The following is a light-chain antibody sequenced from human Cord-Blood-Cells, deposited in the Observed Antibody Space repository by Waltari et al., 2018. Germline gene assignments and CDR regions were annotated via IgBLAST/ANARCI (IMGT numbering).Light chain of an antibody. CDR2: DAY. J-gene: IGKJ1*01. CDR1: QSVSSY. Sequence: EIVLTQSPATLPLSPGERATLSCKASQSVSSYLAWYQQKPGQAPRLLIYDAYNRATGIPARFSGRASGTDFTLTISSLEPEDFAVYYCQQRSNWWTFGQGTKVEIK. V-gene: IGKV3-11*01. CDR3: QQRSNWWT.